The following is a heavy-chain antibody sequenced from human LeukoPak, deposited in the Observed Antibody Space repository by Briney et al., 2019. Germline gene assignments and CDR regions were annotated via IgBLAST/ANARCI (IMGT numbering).Heavy chain of an antibody. D-gene: IGHD3-22*01. CDR1: GFTFRQYW. CDR3: ATGDYDSSGLDY. CDR2: IKSDGSST. J-gene: IGHJ4*02. Sequence: GGPLTLPCALSGFTFRQYWMHWVRHAPGKGRVWVSRIKSDGSSTSYADSVKGRNTIYRDIAKNTLHLQMNSLRADNTAVYYCATGDYDSSGLDYWGQGTLVTVSS. V-gene: IGHV3-74*01.